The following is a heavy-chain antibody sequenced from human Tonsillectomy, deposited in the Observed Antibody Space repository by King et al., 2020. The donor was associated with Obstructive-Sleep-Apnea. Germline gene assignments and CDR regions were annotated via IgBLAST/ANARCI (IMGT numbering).Heavy chain of an antibody. CDR2: INPNSGGT. V-gene: IGHV1-2*02. D-gene: IGHD1-26*01. CDR1: GYTFTDYY. Sequence: VQLVESGAEVKKPGAPVKVSCKASGYTFTDYYVHWVRQAPGQGLEWMGWINPNSGGTHYAQKFQGRVTMTRDTSISTAYMVLSRLTSDDTAVYYCAREDSGRYYEKGMDGWGQGTTVTVSS. J-gene: IGHJ6*02. CDR3: AREDSGRYYEKGMDG.